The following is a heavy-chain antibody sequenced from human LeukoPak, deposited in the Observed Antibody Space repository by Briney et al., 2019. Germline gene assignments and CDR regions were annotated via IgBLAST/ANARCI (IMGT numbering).Heavy chain of an antibody. J-gene: IGHJ4*02. D-gene: IGHD3-10*01. Sequence: GGSLRLSCAASGITFSSYGMHWVRQAPGKGLEWVAFIRYDGSNKYYADSVKGRFTISRDNSKNTLYLQMNSLRAEDTAVYYCAKGSRLWFGELSPPYYFDYWGQGTLVTVSS. V-gene: IGHV3-30*02. CDR3: AKGSRLWFGELSPPYYFDY. CDR1: GITFSSYG. CDR2: IRYDGSNK.